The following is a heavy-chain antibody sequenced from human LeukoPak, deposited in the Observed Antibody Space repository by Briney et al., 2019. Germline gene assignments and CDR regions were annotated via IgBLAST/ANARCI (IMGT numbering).Heavy chain of an antibody. D-gene: IGHD6-13*01. CDR2: ISSSSSYI. CDR1: GFTFSSYS. CDR3: ARDRRIAAAGKYYYYYGMDV. V-gene: IGHV3-21*01. Sequence: GGSLRLSCAASGFTFSSYSMNWVRQAPGKGLEWVSSISSSSSYIYYADSVKGRFTISRDNAKNSLYLQMNSLRAEVTAVYYCARDRRIAAAGKYYYYYGMDVWGQGTTVTVSS. J-gene: IGHJ6*02.